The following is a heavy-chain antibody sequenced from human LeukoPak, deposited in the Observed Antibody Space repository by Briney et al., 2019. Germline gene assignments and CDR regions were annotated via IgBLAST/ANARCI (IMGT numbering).Heavy chain of an antibody. J-gene: IGHJ5*02. D-gene: IGHD2-2*01. CDR2: INPSGGST. Sequence: ASVKVSCKASGYTFTSYYMHWVRQAPGQGLEWMGIINPSGGSTSYAQKFQGRVTMTRDTSTSTVYMELSSLRSEDTAVYYCARTPLRCSSTSCCWEVGNWFDPWGQGTLVTVSS. CDR3: ARTPLRCSSTSCCWEVGNWFDP. V-gene: IGHV1-46*01. CDR1: GYTFTSYY.